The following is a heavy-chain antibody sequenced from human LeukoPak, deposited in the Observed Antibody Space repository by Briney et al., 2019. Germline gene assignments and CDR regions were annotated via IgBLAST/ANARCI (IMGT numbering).Heavy chain of an antibody. V-gene: IGHV4-39*01. Sequence: NPSETLSLTCIVSGGSISSSSYYWGWIRQPPGKGLEWIGSIYYSGSTYYNPSLKSRVTISVDTSKNQFSLKLSSVTAADTAVYYCARHRSGSYYSALDIWGQGTMVTVSS. J-gene: IGHJ3*02. CDR3: ARHRSGSYYSALDI. D-gene: IGHD1-26*01. CDR1: GGSISSSSYY. CDR2: IYYSGST.